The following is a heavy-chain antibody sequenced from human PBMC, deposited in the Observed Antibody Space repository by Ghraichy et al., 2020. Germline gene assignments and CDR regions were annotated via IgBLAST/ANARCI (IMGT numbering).Heavy chain of an antibody. Sequence: SQTLSLTCSVSGGSISSSSYFWGWIRQPPGKGLDWIGNIYYSESTYYNPSLKSRVTISIDTSKNQFSLNLSSVTAADEAVYYCARQAGATHFDSWGQGILVTVSS. CDR1: GGSISSSSYF. CDR3: ARQAGATHFDS. V-gene: IGHV4-39*01. D-gene: IGHD1-26*01. CDR2: IYYSEST. J-gene: IGHJ4*02.